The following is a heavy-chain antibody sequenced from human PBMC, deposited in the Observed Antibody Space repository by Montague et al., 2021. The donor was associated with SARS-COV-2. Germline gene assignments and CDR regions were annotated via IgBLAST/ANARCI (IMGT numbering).Heavy chain of an antibody. J-gene: IGHJ4*02. CDR1: GGSVSSSTYY. CDR3: ARVALAAVARRSDY. CDR2: IYDSGTT. Sequence: SETLSLTCTVSGGSVSSSTYYWSWIRQPPGRGLEWIGYIYDSGTTYYNPSLKSRVAISLDTSKNQFSLKLTSVTAADTAVYYCARVALAAVARRSDYWGQGTLVTVSS. V-gene: IGHV4-61*01. D-gene: IGHD6-19*01.